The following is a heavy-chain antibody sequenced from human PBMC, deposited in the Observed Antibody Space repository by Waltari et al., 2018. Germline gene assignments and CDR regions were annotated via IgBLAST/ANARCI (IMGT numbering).Heavy chain of an antibody. J-gene: IGHJ4*02. CDR2: INPNSGGT. CDR3: AGAMVRGVIISSIDY. Sequence: QVQLVQSGAEVKKPGASVKVSCKASGYTFTGYYMHWVRQAPGQGLEWMGWINPNSGGTNYAQKFQGRVTMTRDTSISTAYMELSRLRSDDTAVYYCAGAMVRGVIISSIDYWGQGTLVTVSS. D-gene: IGHD3-10*01. CDR1: GYTFTGYY. V-gene: IGHV1-2*02.